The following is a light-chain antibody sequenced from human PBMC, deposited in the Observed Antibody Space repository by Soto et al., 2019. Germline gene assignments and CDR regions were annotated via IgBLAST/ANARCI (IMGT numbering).Light chain of an antibody. Sequence: QSVLTQPASVSGSPGQSITISSTGTSSDVGTYIFVCWYQPHPARLPILIIYHVTDRPSGVSNRFSGSKSANTASLTISGLRAEDEADYYCSSYTSSSTYVFGTGTKVTVL. CDR3: SSYTSSSTYV. CDR2: HVT. J-gene: IGLJ1*01. CDR1: SSDVGTYIF. V-gene: IGLV2-14*03.